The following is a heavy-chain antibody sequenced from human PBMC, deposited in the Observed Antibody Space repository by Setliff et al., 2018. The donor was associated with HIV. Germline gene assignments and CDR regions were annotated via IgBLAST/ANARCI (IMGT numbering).Heavy chain of an antibody. V-gene: IGHV5-10-1*01. CDR2: IDPSDSYT. Sequence: GESLKISCKGSGYSFTSYWISWVRQMPGKGLEWMGRIDPSDSYTNYSPSFQGHVTTSADKSISTAYLQWSSLKASDTAMYYCARQPFTMVRGVIYYYGMDVWGQGTTVTVSS. J-gene: IGHJ6*02. D-gene: IGHD3-10*01. CDR3: ARQPFTMVRGVIYYYGMDV. CDR1: GYSFTSYW.